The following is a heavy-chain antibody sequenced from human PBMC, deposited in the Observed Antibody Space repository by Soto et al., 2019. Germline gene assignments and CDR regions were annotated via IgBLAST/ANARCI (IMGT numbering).Heavy chain of an antibody. D-gene: IGHD3-3*01. V-gene: IGHV3-30*18. J-gene: IGHJ4*02. CDR1: GFTFSSYG. CDR2: ISYDVSNK. Sequence: GGSLRLSCAASGFTFSSYGMHWVRQAPGKGLEWVAVISYDVSNKYYADSVKGRFTISRDNSKNTLYLQMNSLRVDDTAVYYCAKGGDFWSGLHDYWGQGTLVTVSS. CDR3: AKGGDFWSGLHDY.